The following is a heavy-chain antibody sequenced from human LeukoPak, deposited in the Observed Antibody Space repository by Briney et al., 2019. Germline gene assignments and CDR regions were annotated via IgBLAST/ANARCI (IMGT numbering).Heavy chain of an antibody. V-gene: IGHV3-7*01. J-gene: IGHJ4*02. Sequence: PGRSLRLSCTASGFTFGDYAMSWVRQAPGKGLQWVARISQDGTETLYADSVKGRFTLSKDNADKSLYLQMNSLTTEDTAVYYCVRLWEFDYWGQGTLVTVSS. CDR3: VRLWEFDY. CDR2: ISQDGTET. D-gene: IGHD1-26*01. CDR1: GFTFGDYA.